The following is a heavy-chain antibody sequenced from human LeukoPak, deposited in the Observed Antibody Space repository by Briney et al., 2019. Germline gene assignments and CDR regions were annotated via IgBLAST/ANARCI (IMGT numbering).Heavy chain of an antibody. V-gene: IGHV4-59*01. CDR2: IYYSGST. CDR1: GGSISSYY. CDR3: ARDFRDSSGYYQPQYYYYGMDV. J-gene: IGHJ6*02. Sequence: SETLSLTCTVSGGSISSYYWSWIRQPPGKGLEWIGYIYYSGSTNYNPSLKSRVTISVDTSKNQFSLKLSSVTAADTAVYYCARDFRDSSGYYQPQYYYYGMDVWGQGTTVTVSS. D-gene: IGHD3-22*01.